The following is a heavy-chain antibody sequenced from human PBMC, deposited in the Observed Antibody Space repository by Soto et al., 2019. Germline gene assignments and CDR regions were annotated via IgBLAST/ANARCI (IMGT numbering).Heavy chain of an antibody. J-gene: IGHJ2*01. V-gene: IGHV1-69*06. CDR3: ARVGSWSGGSYENWYFDL. CDR2: IIPIFGTA. Sequence: QVQLVQSGAEVKKPWSSVKVSCKAAGGTFSSYAISWVRQAPGQGLERMGGIIPIFGTANYAQKFQGRVTNTAAKSTSTAYMELSSLRAEDTAVYYCARVGSWSGGSYENWYFDLWGRGTLVTVSS. CDR1: GGTFSSYA. D-gene: IGHD1-26*01.